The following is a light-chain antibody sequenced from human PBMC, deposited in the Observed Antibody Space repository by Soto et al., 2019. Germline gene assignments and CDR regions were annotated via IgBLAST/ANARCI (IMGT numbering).Light chain of an antibody. V-gene: IGLV1-40*01. CDR3: QSYDSSLSGWG. CDR2: GNS. CDR1: SSNIGAGYD. J-gene: IGLJ3*02. Sequence: QSVLTQPPSVSGAPGQRVTISCTGSSSNIGAGYDVHWYQQLPGTAPKLLIYGNSNRPSGVPDRFSGSKSGTSASLAITGRQAEDEADYDCQSYDSSLSGWGFGGGTKRTGL.